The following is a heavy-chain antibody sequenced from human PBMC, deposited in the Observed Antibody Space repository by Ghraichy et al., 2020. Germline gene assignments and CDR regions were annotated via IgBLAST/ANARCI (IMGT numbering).Heavy chain of an antibody. CDR1: GGSISSGGYY. CDR2: IYYSGST. Sequence: SETLSLTCTVSGGSISSGGYYWSWIRQHPGKGLEWIGYIYYSGSTYYNPSLKSRVTISVDTSKNQFSLKLSSVTAADTAVYYCARERAIYDSSGYPAPDAFDIWGQGTMVTVSS. V-gene: IGHV4-31*03. J-gene: IGHJ3*02. CDR3: ARERAIYDSSGYPAPDAFDI. D-gene: IGHD3-22*01.